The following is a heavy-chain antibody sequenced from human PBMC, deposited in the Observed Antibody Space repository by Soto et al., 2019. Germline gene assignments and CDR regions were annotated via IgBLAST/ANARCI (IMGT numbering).Heavy chain of an antibody. D-gene: IGHD2-21*01. CDR2: IYYSGST. CDR3: ARLDMIVTQPDS. Sequence: SETLSLTCTVSGGSISSYYWSWIRQPPGKGLEWIGYIYYSGSTNYNPSLKSRVTISVDTSKNQFSLKLSSVTAADTAVYYCARLDMIVTQPDSWGQGTLVTVSS. V-gene: IGHV4-59*01. CDR1: GGSISSYY. J-gene: IGHJ4*02.